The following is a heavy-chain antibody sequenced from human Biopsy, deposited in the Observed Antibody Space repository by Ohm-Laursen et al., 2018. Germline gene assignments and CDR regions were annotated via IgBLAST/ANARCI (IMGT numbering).Heavy chain of an antibody. J-gene: IGHJ4*02. CDR3: ASDHNGDAAAIDY. CDR2: IYYNAAST. CDR1: GFTFKNYA. D-gene: IGHD4-17*01. Sequence: SLRLSCAASGFTFKNYAMNWVRQAPGKGLDWVSSIYYNAASTFYADSVKDRFTITRDNSKNTLFLQMNSLRAADTAVDYFASDHNGDAAAIDYWGQGTPVTVSS. V-gene: IGHV3-23*01.